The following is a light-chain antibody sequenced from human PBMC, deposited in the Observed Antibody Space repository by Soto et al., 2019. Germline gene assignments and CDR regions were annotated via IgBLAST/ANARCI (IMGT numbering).Light chain of an antibody. CDR3: QQRSRT. CDR2: DAS. J-gene: IGKJ4*01. Sequence: EIVLTQSPATLSLSPGETATLSCRASESVSRYLAWYQQKPGQAPRLLIYDASNRATGIPTRFSGSGSGTDFPLTISSLAPDEFAVYYCQQRSRTFGGGTKLEI. V-gene: IGKV3-11*01. CDR1: ESVSRY.